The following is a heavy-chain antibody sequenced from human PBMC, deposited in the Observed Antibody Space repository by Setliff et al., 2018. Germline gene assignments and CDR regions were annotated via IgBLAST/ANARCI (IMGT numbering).Heavy chain of an antibody. CDR1: GFTLTSYP. J-gene: IGHJ6*03. CDR3: ARVPYPHRFPYSNYLGYYYYYYVDV. Sequence: ASVKVSCKASGFTLTSYPIHWVRQAPGQRLEWMGWINAYNGNTNYAQKLQGRVTMTTDTSTSTAYMELRSLRSDDTAVYYCARVPYPHRFPYSNYLGYYYYYYVDVWGKGTTVTVSS. V-gene: IGHV1-18*01. D-gene: IGHD4-4*01. CDR2: INAYNGNT.